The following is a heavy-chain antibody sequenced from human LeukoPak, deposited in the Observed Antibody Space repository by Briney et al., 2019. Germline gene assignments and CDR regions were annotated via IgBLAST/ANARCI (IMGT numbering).Heavy chain of an antibody. CDR1: GGSISSYY. CDR2: IYTSGST. V-gene: IGHV4-4*07. J-gene: IGHJ3*02. D-gene: IGHD2-8*01. CDR3: AGVDVSDPHLHDAFDI. Sequence: SETLSLTCTVSGGSISSYYWSWIRQPAGRGLERIGRIYTSGSTNYNPSLKSRVTMSVDTSKNQFSLKLSSVTAADTAVYYCAGVDVSDPHLHDAFDIWGQGTMVTVSS.